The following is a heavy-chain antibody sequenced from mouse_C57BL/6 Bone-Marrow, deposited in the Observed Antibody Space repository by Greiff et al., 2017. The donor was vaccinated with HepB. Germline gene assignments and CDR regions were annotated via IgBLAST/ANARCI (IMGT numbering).Heavy chain of an antibody. CDR3: ARGVIKHYFDY. CDR1: GFTFSDYY. J-gene: IGHJ2*01. D-gene: IGHD2-4*01. Sequence: EVMLVESEGGLVQPGSSMKLSCTASGFTFSDYYMAWVRQVPEKGLEWVANINYDGSSTYYLDSLKSRFIISRDNAKNILYLQMSSLKSEDTATYYCARGVIKHYFDYWGQGTTLTVSS. CDR2: INYDGSST. V-gene: IGHV5-16*01.